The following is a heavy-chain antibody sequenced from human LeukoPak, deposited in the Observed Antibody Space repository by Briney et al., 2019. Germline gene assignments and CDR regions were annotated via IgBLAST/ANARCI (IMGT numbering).Heavy chain of an antibody. D-gene: IGHD2-15*01. CDR1: GFTFRDYG. CDR2: IRNDGSNE. CDR3: AKGGSASHNWFDP. V-gene: IGHV3-30*02. J-gene: IGHJ5*02. Sequence: PGGSLRLSCAASGFTFRDYGMHWIRQAPGKGLEWVAFIRNDGSNEYYPDSVKGRFTISRGNSRNTLYLQMNSLRDEDTAVYYCAKGGSASHNWFDPWGQGTLVTVSS.